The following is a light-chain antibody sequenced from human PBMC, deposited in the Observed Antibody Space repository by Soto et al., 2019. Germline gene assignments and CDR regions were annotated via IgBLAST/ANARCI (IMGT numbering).Light chain of an antibody. Sequence: EIVLTQSPGTLSLYPGERATLSCRASQSVSSSYLAWYQQKPGQAPRLLIYGASSRATGIPDRFSGSGSGTDFTLTISRLEHEDVAVYYCQQYGSSPGFTFGPGTKVDIK. CDR2: GAS. CDR1: QSVSSSY. V-gene: IGKV3-20*01. CDR3: QQYGSSPGFT. J-gene: IGKJ3*01.